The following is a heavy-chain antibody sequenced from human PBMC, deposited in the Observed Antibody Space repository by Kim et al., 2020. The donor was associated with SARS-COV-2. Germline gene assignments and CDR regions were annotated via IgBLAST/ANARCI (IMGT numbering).Heavy chain of an antibody. D-gene: IGHD6-6*01. CDR2: IYTSGST. V-gene: IGHV4-4*07. J-gene: IGHJ6*02. CDR1: GGSISSYY. CDR3: ARESYSSSSDAYYYYGMDV. Sequence: SETLSLTCTVSGGSISSYYWSWIRQPAGKGLEWIGRIYTSGSTNYNPSLKSRVTMSVDTSKNQFSLKLSSVTAADTAVYYCARESYSSSSDAYYYYGMDVWGQGTTVTVSS.